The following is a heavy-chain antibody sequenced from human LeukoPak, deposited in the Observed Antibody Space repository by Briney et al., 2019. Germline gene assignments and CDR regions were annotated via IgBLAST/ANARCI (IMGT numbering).Heavy chain of an antibody. J-gene: IGHJ3*02. CDR1: GYSISSGYY. Sequence: SETLSLTCAVSGYSISSGYYWGWIRQPPGKGLEWIGSMYHSGSTYYNPSLKSRVTISLDTSKNQFSLKLSSVAAADTAVYYCARFGYQGTWDAFDIWGQRTMVTVSS. V-gene: IGHV4-38-2*01. CDR2: MYHSGST. D-gene: IGHD3-22*01. CDR3: ARFGYQGTWDAFDI.